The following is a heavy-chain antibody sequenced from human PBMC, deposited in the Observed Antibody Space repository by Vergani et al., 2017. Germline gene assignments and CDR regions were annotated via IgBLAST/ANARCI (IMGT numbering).Heavy chain of an antibody. D-gene: IGHD3-9*01. CDR1: GFTFSDHY. J-gene: IGHJ6*02. CDR2: MSSGDSI. Sequence: QVQLVESGGGLVKPGGSLRLSCAASGFTFSDHYMSWVRQAPGKGLEWISYMSSGDSIYYADSVKGRFTVSRDNTKNTLYLQMNSLRAEDTAVYYCARETDTGSSVSYNYYAMVVWGQGTTVSVSS. V-gene: IGHV3-11*04. CDR3: ARETDTGSSVSYNYYAMVV.